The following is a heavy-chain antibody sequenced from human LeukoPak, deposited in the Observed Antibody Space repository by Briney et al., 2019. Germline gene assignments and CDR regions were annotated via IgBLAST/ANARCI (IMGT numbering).Heavy chain of an antibody. CDR2: INPNSGGT. V-gene: IGHV1-2*02. D-gene: IGHD2/OR15-2a*01. J-gene: IGHJ4*02. CDR1: GYTFTGYY. CDR3: ARGGGATFFSYHAY. Sequence: ASVKVSCKASGYTFTGYYMHWVRQAPGQGLEWMGWINPNSGGTNYAQKFQGRVTMTRDTSISTAYMELSGLRSDDTAVYYCARGGGATFFSYHAYWGQGTLVTVSS.